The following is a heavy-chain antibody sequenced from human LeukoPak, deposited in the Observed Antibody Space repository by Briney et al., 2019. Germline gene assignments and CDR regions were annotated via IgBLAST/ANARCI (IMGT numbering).Heavy chain of an antibody. Sequence: ASVKVSCKASGYTFTSYYLHWVRQAPGQGLEWMGIINPSGGSTTYRQKFQGRVTMTRYTSTSTVYMELSSLRSEDTAVYYCARDRLTTVTTSTPFDYWGQGTLVTVSS. CDR2: INPSGGST. D-gene: IGHD4-17*01. CDR1: GYTFTSYY. CDR3: ARDRLTTVTTSTPFDY. V-gene: IGHV1-46*01. J-gene: IGHJ4*02.